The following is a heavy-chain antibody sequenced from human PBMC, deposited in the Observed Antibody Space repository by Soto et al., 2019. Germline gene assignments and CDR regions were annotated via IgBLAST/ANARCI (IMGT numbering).Heavy chain of an antibody. D-gene: IGHD5-18*01. V-gene: IGHV3-30*18. CDR3: AKDKYFRYSKGFYRFGY. Sequence: QVHLVESGGGVVQPGRSLRLSCEASGFTFSNYGTHWVRQAPGEGLEWVAHISYDGSNEHYTDSVKGRFTISRDNSKNMLFLHTNSLRTADPAVYQCAKDKYFRYSKGFYRFGYRGQGTLVTVSS. CDR1: GFTFSNYG. J-gene: IGHJ4*01. CDR2: ISYDGSNE.